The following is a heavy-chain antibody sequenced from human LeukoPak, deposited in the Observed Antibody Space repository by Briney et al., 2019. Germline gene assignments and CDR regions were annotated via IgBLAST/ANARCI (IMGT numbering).Heavy chain of an antibody. CDR1: GFTLTTHG. D-gene: IGHD6-13*01. J-gene: IGHJ3*02. CDR2: LWAHGRSE. V-gene: IGHV3-33*03. CDR3: AKDYSSSWYGAFDI. Sequence: GGSLRLSCATSGFTLTTHGMHWVRQAPGKGLEWVAVLWAHGRSEYYAESVKGRFTISRDNAKNSLYLQMNSLRAEDTALYYCAKDYSSSWYGAFDIWGQGTMVTVSS.